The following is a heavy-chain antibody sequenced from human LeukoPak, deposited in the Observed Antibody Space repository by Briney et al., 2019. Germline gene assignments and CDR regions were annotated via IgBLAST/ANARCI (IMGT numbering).Heavy chain of an antibody. D-gene: IGHD3-10*01. CDR3: VGRVKLAFDY. Sequence: PGGSLRLSCAASGLTFSDHAMTWVRQAPGKGPECVSSINAGFTDYINSVKGRFTTSIDKAKNTLYLQMDSLRAADTAVYYCVGRVKLAFDYWGPGTRVTVSS. V-gene: IGHV3-20*04. CDR2: INAGFT. CDR1: GLTFSDHA. J-gene: IGHJ4*02.